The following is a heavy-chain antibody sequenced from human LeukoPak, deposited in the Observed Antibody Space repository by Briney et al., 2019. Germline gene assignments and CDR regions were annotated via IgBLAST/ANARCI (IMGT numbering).Heavy chain of an antibody. CDR2: IYSSGST. D-gene: IGHD2-15*01. J-gene: IGHJ4*02. CDR3: ARGLESCSSGSCFKD. Sequence: PGESLRLSCAASGFIVSSNYMSWVRQAPGKGLEWVSLIYSSGSTYYTASVKGRFTISRDHSKNTLYLQMNSLRAEDAALYYCARGLESCSSGSCFKDWGQGTLVTVSS. V-gene: IGHV3-53*01. CDR1: GFIVSSNY.